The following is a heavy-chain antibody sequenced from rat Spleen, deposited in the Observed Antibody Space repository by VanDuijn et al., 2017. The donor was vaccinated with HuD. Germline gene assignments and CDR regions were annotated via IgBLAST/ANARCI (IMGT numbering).Heavy chain of an antibody. CDR3: ARQMGYGDY. V-gene: IGHV5-22*01. CDR1: GFTFSDYY. J-gene: IGHJ2*01. Sequence: EVQLVESGGGLVQPGRSLKLSCAASGFTFSDYYMAWVRQAPKKGLEWVASISYEGSSTYYGDSVKGRFTISRDNAKSTLYLQMNSLRSEDTATYYCARQMGYGDYWGQGVMVTVSS. CDR2: ISYEGSST. D-gene: IGHD1-7*01.